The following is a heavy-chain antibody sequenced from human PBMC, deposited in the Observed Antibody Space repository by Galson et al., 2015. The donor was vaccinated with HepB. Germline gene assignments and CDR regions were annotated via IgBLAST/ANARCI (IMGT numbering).Heavy chain of an antibody. CDR2: IYYYGNT. J-gene: IGHJ3*02. CDR1: GDSISSSNYY. Sequence: ETLSLTCTVSGDSISSSNYYWGWIRQPPGKGLEWIANIYYYGNTYYNPSLKSRLTISLDTSKNQFSLKLRSVTAADTAVYYCARDWGSGSFYNDAFDIWGQGKMVTVSS. D-gene: IGHD3-10*01. V-gene: IGHV4-39*07. CDR3: ARDWGSGSFYNDAFDI.